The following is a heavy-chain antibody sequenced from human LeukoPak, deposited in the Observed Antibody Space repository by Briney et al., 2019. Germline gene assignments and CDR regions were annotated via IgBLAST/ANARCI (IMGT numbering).Heavy chain of an antibody. CDR3: ARDSRYYYDSSGPIDY. J-gene: IGHJ4*02. Sequence: GGSLRLSCAASGFTFSSYAMSWVRQAPGKGLEWVSAISGSGSSTYYADSVKGRFTISRDNSKNTLYLQMNSLRAEDTAVYYCARDSRYYYDSSGPIDYWGQGTLVTVSS. CDR1: GFTFSSYA. V-gene: IGHV3-23*01. CDR2: ISGSGSST. D-gene: IGHD3-22*01.